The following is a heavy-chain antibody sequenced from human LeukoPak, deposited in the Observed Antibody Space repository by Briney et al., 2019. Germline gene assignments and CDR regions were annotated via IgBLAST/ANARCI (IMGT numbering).Heavy chain of an antibody. V-gene: IGHV3-9*01. CDR1: GFTFDDYA. D-gene: IGHD5-18*01. CDR2: ISWNSHTI. J-gene: IGHJ4*02. CDR3: ERVRGFSFGFFDY. Sequence: GGSLRLPCAASGFTFDDYAMHWIRQAPGKGLEWVSGISWNSHTIGYADSVKGRFTISRDNARNSLYLQMNGLRPEDTAFYFCERVRGFSFGFFDYWGQGSLVTVSS.